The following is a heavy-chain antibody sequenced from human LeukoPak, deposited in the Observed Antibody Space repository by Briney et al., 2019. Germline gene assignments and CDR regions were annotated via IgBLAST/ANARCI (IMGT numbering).Heavy chain of an antibody. Sequence: ASVKVSCKASGGTFSSYAISWVRQAPGQGLEWMGGVIPMFATANYAPKFQDRVTITADESTSTAYMELRSLRSEDTAVYHCARGLHGDYGYFDYWGQGTLVTASS. J-gene: IGHJ4*02. CDR1: GGTFSSYA. V-gene: IGHV1-69*13. CDR3: ARGLHGDYGYFDY. D-gene: IGHD4-17*01. CDR2: VIPMFATA.